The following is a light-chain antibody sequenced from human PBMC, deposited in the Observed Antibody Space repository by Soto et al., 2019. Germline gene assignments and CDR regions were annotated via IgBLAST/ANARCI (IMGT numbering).Light chain of an antibody. V-gene: IGLV2-14*01. J-gene: IGLJ2*01. Sequence: QSALTQPASVSGSPGQSITISCTGTSSDIGTYHFVSWYQQHPGKAPKLLIHEINNRPSGVSIRFSGSKSGNTASLTISGLQSEDEADYYCSSDTTTSTLIVGGGTKLTVL. CDR1: SSDIGTYHF. CDR3: SSDTTTSTLI. CDR2: EIN.